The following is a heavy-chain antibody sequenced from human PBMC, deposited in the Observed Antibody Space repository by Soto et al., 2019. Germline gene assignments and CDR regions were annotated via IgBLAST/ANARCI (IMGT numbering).Heavy chain of an antibody. CDR2: MNPNRGNT. V-gene: IGHV1-8*01. J-gene: IGHJ6*02. Sequence: QVQLVQSGAEVKKPGASVKVSFKASGYTFTSYGINLVQQATGQGLEWMGWMNPNRGNTGYAKKFQGRVTMTRNTSISTAYMELSSLRSEDTAVYYCARRGYSSSWYYYYYYGMDVWGQGTTVTVSS. D-gene: IGHD6-13*01. CDR3: ARRGYSSSWYYYYYYGMDV. CDR1: GYTFTSYG.